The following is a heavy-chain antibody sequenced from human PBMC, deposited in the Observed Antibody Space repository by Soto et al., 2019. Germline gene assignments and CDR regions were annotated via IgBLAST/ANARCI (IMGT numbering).Heavy chain of an antibody. V-gene: IGHV3-48*02. CDR2: ISSLSSPR. CDR1: GFTFSTYW. J-gene: IGHJ4*02. CDR3: VREDILGARSFDY. D-gene: IGHD1-26*01. Sequence: GGSLRLSCEASGFTFSTYWMNWVRQVPGKGLEWISYISSLSSPRYYAESVEGRFIISRDNAKNSLYLQMNSLRDEDTAVYFCVREDILGARSFDYWGQGTLVTVSS.